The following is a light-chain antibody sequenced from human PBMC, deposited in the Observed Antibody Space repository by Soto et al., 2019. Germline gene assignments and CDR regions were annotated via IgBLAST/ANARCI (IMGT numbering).Light chain of an antibody. CDR1: SSDVGGYNY. J-gene: IGLJ2*01. CDR2: DVS. Sequence: QSALTQPPSASGSPGQSVTISCTGTSSDVGGYNYVSWYQQHPGKAPKLMIYDVSTRPSGVPGRFSGSKSGNTASLTVSGLQAEDEADYYCSSYAGSNNLLFGGGTKVTVL. V-gene: IGLV2-8*01. CDR3: SSYAGSNNLL.